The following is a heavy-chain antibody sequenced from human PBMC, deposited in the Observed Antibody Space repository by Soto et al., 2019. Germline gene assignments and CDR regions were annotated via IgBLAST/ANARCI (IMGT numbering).Heavy chain of an antibody. CDR1: GGSISSGHYY. J-gene: IGHJ3*02. CDR3: VGTKGGAFDI. CDR2: IYDSGST. D-gene: IGHD1-1*01. Sequence: SETLSLTCTVSGGSISSGHYYWNWIRQPPGRGLEWIGYIYDSGSTFYNPSLKSRVTISVDTSKNQFSLKLSSVTAADTAVYYCVGTKGGAFDIWGQGTMVTVSS. V-gene: IGHV4-30-4*01.